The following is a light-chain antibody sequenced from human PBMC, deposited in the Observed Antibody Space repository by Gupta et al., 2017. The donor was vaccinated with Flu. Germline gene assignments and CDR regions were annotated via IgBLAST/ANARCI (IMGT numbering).Light chain of an antibody. CDR1: SSDVGGYEY. CDR3: SSYSSTTTLVV. J-gene: IGLJ2*01. CDR2: NVN. Sequence: ITISCTRSSSDVGGYEYVSWYQQHPGKAPKLLIYNVNNRPSGVSNRFSGSKSGDTASLTISGLQADDEANYYCSSYSSTTTLVVFGGGTKLTV. V-gene: IGLV2-14*03.